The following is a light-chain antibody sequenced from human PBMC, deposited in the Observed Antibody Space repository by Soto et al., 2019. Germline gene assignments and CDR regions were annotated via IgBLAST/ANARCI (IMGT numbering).Light chain of an antibody. J-gene: IGKJ1*01. V-gene: IGKV1-5*01. CDR2: DAS. CDR1: QSISSW. CDR3: QQYNSYP. Sequence: DIQMTQSPSTLSASVGDRVTITCRASQSISSWLAWYQQKPGKAAKLLIYDASSLESGVPSRFSGSGSGTEFTLTISSLQPDDFATYYCQQYNSYPFGQGAKVAIK.